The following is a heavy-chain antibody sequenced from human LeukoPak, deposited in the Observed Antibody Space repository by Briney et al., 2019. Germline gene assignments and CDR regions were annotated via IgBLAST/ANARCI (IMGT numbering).Heavy chain of an antibody. D-gene: IGHD2-15*01. V-gene: IGHV3-30*04. Sequence: GGSLRLSCAASGFTFSSYTMHWVRQAPGKGLEWVAVISYDGSNKYYTDSVKGRFTISRDISKNTLYLQMNSLRAEDTAMYYCARSSLFCSGGSCYWIDYWGQGTLVTVSS. J-gene: IGHJ4*02. CDR2: ISYDGSNK. CDR3: ARSSLFCSGGSCYWIDY. CDR1: GFTFSSYT.